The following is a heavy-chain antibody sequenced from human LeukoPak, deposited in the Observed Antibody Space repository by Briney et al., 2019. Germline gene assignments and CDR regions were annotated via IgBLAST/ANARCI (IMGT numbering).Heavy chain of an antibody. D-gene: IGHD2-15*01. Sequence: SLRLSCAASAFTFADYAMHWVRQAPGKCMEWVSGISWNSGSMGYADSVKGRFTSSRDNAKNSLYLQMNSLRTEDMALYYCAKDNLVVFDYWGQGTLVTVSS. J-gene: IGHJ4*02. CDR2: ISWNSGSM. V-gene: IGHV3-9*03. CDR1: AFTFADYA. CDR3: AKDNLVVFDY.